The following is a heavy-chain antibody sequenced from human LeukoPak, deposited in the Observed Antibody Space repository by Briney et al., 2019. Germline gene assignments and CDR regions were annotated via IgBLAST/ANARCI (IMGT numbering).Heavy chain of an antibody. CDR2: IYPGDSDT. J-gene: IGHJ4*02. CDR1: GYRFTSYW. CDR3: ARRRGSAFDY. Sequence: PGASLEISCKGSGYRFTSYWIGWVRQMPGKGLEWMGIIYPGDSDTRYSPSFQGQVTISADKSISTAYLRWSSLKASDTAMYYCARRRGSAFDYWGQGTLVTVSS. D-gene: IGHD3-10*01. V-gene: IGHV5-51*01.